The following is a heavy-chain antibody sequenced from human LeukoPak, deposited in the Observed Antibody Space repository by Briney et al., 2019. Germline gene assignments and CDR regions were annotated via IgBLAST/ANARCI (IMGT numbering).Heavy chain of an antibody. CDR3: AGGSGYLITS. CDR2: IKQDGSEK. D-gene: IGHD3-9*01. J-gene: IGHJ5*02. Sequence: GGSLRLSCAATGFSFRSHGMNWVRQAPGKGLEGLAIIKQDGSEKHYKGSVEGRFTISRDNAKNSLHLLMNSLRAEDTAVYYCAGGSGYLITSWGQGTLVTVSS. CDR1: GFSFRSHG. V-gene: IGHV3-7*01.